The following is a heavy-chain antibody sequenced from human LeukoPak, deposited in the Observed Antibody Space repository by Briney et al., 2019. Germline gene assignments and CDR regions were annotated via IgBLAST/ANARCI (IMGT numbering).Heavy chain of an antibody. CDR1: GGSISSSIYY. CDR2: IYYSGST. V-gene: IGHV4-39*01. Sequence: SETLSLTCTVSGGSISSSIYYWGWIRQPPGRGVEWSGSIYYSGSTYYNPSLKSRVTISVDTSKNQFSLKLSSVTAADTAVYYCARQNPYYSDTTGPYWGQGTLVTVSS. D-gene: IGHD3-22*01. J-gene: IGHJ4*02. CDR3: ARQNPYYSDTTGPY.